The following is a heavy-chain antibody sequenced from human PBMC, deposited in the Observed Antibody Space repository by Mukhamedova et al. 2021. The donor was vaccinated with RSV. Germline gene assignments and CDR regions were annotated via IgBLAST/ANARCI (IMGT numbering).Heavy chain of an antibody. J-gene: IGHJ4*02. V-gene: IGHV3-23*01. Sequence: GRFTISRDNSKNTLYLQMNSPRAEDTAVYYCAKDGWYCSGGSCLSYFDYWGQGTLVTVSS. CDR3: AKDGWYCSGGSCLSYFDY. D-gene: IGHD2-15*01.